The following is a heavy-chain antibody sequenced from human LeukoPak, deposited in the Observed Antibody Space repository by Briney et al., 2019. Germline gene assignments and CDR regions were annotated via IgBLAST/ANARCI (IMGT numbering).Heavy chain of an antibody. CDR3: ARHGDYVLTDVQYQYFFDS. V-gene: IGHV4-59*08. J-gene: IGHJ4*02. CDR2: ISYRGCT. D-gene: IGHD2-2*01. Sequence: SETLSLTYSVSSGSISGSYWSWLGQPPAKGLAWIGCISYRGCTHYNHSLKSRSTISLDTSNNELFLPLGSVTAADAAVYYCARHGDYVLTDVQYQYFFDSWGQGTLVTVPS. CDR1: SGSISGSY.